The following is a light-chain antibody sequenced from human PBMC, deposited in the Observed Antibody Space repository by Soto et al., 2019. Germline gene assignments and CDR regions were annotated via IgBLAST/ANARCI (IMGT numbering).Light chain of an antibody. J-gene: IGLJ2*01. V-gene: IGLV6-57*02. Sequence: NFLLTQPHSVSESPGKTVTISCTGSSGSIASNYVQWYQQRPGSAPTTVIYEDNQRPSGVPDRFSGSIDSSSNSASLTISGLKTEDEADYYCQSYDSSNKHVVFVGGTKLTVL. CDR3: QSYDSSNKHVV. CDR2: EDN. CDR1: SGSIASNY.